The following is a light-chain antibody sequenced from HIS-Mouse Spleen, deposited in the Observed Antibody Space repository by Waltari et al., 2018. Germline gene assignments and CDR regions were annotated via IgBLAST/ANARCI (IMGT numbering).Light chain of an antibody. J-gene: IGLJ2*01. V-gene: IGLV2-14*03. CDR2: DVS. CDR1: LCDVGGFNH. CDR3: SSYTSSSTLVV. Sequence: QSAPTQPASVSGSPGQPITISCTGTLCDVGGFNHVSWYQQHPAKAPQLMIYDVSNRPSGVSNRFPGSKSGNTASLTISGLQAEDEADYYCSSYTSSSTLVVFGGGTKLTVL.